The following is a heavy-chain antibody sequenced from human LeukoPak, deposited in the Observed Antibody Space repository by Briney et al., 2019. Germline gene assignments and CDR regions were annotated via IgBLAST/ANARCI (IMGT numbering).Heavy chain of an antibody. J-gene: IGHJ3*02. CDR3: ARLPPTHDAFDI. CDR1: GYTFTVYY. V-gene: IGHV1-2*02. Sequence: ASVTVSFKASGYTFTVYYMHWVRQAPGQGLEWMGWINPNSGGTNYAQKFQGRVTMTRDTSISTAYMELSRLRSDDTAVYYCARLPPTHDAFDIWGQGTVVTVSS. CDR2: INPNSGGT.